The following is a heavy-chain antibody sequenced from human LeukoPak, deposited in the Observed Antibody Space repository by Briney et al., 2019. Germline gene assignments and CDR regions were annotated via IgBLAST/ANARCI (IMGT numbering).Heavy chain of an antibody. CDR3: ARGFRIYDY. D-gene: IGHD2-15*01. Sequence: SETLSLTCAVYGGSFSGYYWSWIRQPPGKGLEWIGEINHSGSTSYNPSLKSRVTISVDTSKNQFSLKLSSVTAADTAVYYCARGFRIYDYWGQGTLVTVSS. V-gene: IGHV4-34*01. CDR2: INHSGST. J-gene: IGHJ4*02. CDR1: GGSFSGYY.